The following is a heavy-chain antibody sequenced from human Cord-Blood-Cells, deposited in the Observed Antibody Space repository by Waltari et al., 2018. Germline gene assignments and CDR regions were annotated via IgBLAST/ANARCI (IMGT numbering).Heavy chain of an antibody. CDR1: GYTFTVYY. Sequence: QVPLVQPGAAVKKPGASVMVSCKASGYTFTVYYLHWVRQAPGQGPEWMGWINPNSGGTNYAQKFQGWVTMTRDTSISTAYMELSRLRSDDTAVYYCARGYSGYDDAFDIWGQGTMVTVSS. V-gene: IGHV1-2*04. CDR3: ARGYSGYDDAFDI. CDR2: INPNSGGT. D-gene: IGHD5-12*01. J-gene: IGHJ3*02.